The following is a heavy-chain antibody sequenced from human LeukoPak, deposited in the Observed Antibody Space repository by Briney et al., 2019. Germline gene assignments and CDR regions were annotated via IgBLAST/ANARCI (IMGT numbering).Heavy chain of an antibody. Sequence: ASVKVSCKASGYTFTNLGISWVRQAPGQGLEWMGWISAYNGNTNYAQKLQGRVTMTTDTSTSTAYMELRSLRSDDTAVYYCARVPAMVRGVRYNWFDPWGQGTLVTVSS. D-gene: IGHD3-10*01. CDR1: GYTFTNLG. V-gene: IGHV1-18*01. CDR3: ARVPAMVRGVRYNWFDP. CDR2: ISAYNGNT. J-gene: IGHJ5*02.